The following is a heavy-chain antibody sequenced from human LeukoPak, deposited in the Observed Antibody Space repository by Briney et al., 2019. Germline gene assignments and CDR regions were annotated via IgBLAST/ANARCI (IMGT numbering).Heavy chain of an antibody. CDR1: GFTFSSYA. J-gene: IGHJ4*02. Sequence: GGSLRLSCAASGFTFSSYAMSWVRQAPGKGLEWVSAISGSGGSTYYADSAKGRFTISRDNSKNTLYLQMNSLRAEDTAVYYCAKPRAVGATVYYFDYWGQGTLVTVSS. D-gene: IGHD1-26*01. CDR3: AKPRAVGATVYYFDY. V-gene: IGHV3-23*01. CDR2: ISGSGGST.